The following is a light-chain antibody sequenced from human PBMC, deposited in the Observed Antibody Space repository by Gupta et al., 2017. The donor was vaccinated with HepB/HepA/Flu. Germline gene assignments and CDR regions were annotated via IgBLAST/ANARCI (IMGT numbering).Light chain of an antibody. CDR3: RQALKAPWT. CDR2: LGS. V-gene: IGKV2-28*01. J-gene: IGKJ1*01. Sequence: DIVMTQSPLSLPVTPGEPASISCRSSQSLLHTNGYNYLDWYLQKPGQSPKVLIYLGSNRASGVPDRFSGSGSGTDFTLEISRVEAEDVGIYYCRQALKAPWTFGQGTKVEV. CDR1: QSLLHTNGYNY.